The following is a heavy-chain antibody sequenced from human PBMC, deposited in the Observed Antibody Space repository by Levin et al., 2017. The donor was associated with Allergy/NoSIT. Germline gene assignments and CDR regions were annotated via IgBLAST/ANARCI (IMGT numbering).Heavy chain of an antibody. CDR1: GGSISGGGYH. Sequence: SETLSLTCTVSGGSISGGGYHWTWIRQHPEKGLEWIGYIYYSGSTFYNPSLKSRLMISVDTSKNQFSLNVSSVTAADTDVYYCAREDGSTFAFWGQGALVTVAS. D-gene: IGHD2-2*03. V-gene: IGHV4-31*03. J-gene: IGHJ4*02. CDR2: IYYSGST. CDR3: AREDGSTFAF.